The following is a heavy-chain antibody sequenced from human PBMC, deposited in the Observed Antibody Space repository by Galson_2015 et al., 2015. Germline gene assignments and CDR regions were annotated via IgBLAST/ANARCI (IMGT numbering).Heavy chain of an antibody. CDR1: GYRFTSYW. V-gene: IGHV5-51*01. J-gene: IGHJ4*02. CDR3: ARQTPIVEATLDY. Sequence: SGAEVKKPGESLKISCKGSGYRFTSYWIAWVRQMPGKGLEWMGIVYPGDSDTRYSPSFQGQVTFSADKSISTAYLQWSSLKASDTAMYYCARQTPIVEATLDYWGQGTLVTVSS. CDR2: VYPGDSDT. D-gene: IGHD1-26*01.